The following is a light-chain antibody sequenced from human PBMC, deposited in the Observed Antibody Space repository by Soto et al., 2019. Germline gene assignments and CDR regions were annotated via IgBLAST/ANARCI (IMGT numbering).Light chain of an antibody. V-gene: IGKV3-20*01. CDR1: HSLSSTY. Sequence: EIVLTQSPGTLSLSPGEGATLSCRASHSLSSTYLAWYQQKPGQAPRLLIYGASSRATGIPDRFSGSGSGTDFTLTISSLEPEDSAVYYCQEYGTSRAFGQGTKVDIK. CDR3: QEYGTSRA. CDR2: GAS. J-gene: IGKJ1*01.